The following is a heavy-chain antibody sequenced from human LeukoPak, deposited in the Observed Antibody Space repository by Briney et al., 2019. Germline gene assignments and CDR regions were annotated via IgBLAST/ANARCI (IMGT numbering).Heavy chain of an antibody. V-gene: IGHV4-59*08. Sequence: PSETLSLTCTVSGGSISSYYWSWIRQPPGKGLEWIGYIYYSGSTNYNPSLKSRVTISVDTSKNQFSLKLSSVTAADTAVYYCARRPPYYYYMDVWGKGTTVTISS. CDR3: ARRPPYYYYMDV. J-gene: IGHJ6*03. CDR1: GGSISSYY. CDR2: IYYSGST.